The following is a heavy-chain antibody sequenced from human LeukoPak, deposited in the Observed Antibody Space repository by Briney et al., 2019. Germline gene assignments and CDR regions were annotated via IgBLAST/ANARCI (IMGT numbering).Heavy chain of an antibody. Sequence: GRSLRLSCAASGFTFSSYGMHWVRQAPGKGLEWVAVISYDGSNKYYADSVKGRFTISRDNSKNTLYLQMNSPRAEDTAVYYCAKGNYGGNSRIPLSDYWGQGTLVTVSS. D-gene: IGHD4-23*01. V-gene: IGHV3-30*18. CDR1: GFTFSSYG. J-gene: IGHJ4*02. CDR3: AKGNYGGNSRIPLSDY. CDR2: ISYDGSNK.